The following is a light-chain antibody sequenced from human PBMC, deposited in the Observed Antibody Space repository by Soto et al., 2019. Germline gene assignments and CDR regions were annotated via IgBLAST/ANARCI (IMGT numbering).Light chain of an antibody. CDR2: HAD. J-gene: IGKJ1*01. V-gene: IGKV3-20*01. CDR1: QSVHNY. CDR3: QQYGSSGT. Sequence: DIVLTQSPATLSLSPWERATLSCRASQSVHNYLAWYQQKPGQAPMLLIYHADKRATGVPARFSGGGSGTDFTLTISRLEPEDFAVYYCQQYGSSGTFGQGTKVDIK.